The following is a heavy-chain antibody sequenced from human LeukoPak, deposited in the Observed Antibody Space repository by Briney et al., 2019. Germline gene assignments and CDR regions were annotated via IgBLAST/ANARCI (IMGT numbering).Heavy chain of an antibody. J-gene: IGHJ4*02. D-gene: IGHD6-13*01. Sequence: GSLRLSCAASGFTFSSYDMHWVRQAAGKGLEWVSAIGTAGDTYYPGSVKGRFTISRENAKNSLYLQMNSLRAGDTAVYYCARGGSSSWDPLDYWGQGTLVTVSS. CDR1: GFTFSSYD. CDR2: IGTAGDT. V-gene: IGHV3-13*01. CDR3: ARGGSSSWDPLDY.